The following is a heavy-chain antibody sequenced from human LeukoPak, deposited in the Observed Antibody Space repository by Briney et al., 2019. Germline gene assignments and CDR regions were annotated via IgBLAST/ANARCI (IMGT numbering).Heavy chain of an antibody. CDR3: ARDTYYYDSSGYYGYFQH. J-gene: IGHJ1*01. D-gene: IGHD3-22*01. Sequence: SETLSLTCTVSGGSISSYYWSWIRQPPGKGLEWIGYIYYSGSTNYNPSLKSRVTISVDTSKNQFSLKLSSVTAADTAVYYCARDTYYYDSSGYYGYFQHWGQGTLVTVSS. V-gene: IGHV4-59*12. CDR1: GGSISSYY. CDR2: IYYSGST.